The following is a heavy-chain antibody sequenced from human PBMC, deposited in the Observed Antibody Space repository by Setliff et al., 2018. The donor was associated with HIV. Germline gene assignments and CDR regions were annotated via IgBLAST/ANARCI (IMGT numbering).Heavy chain of an antibody. V-gene: IGHV1-18*01. J-gene: IGHJ6*03. CDR1: GYIFTSHG. CDR3: ARGAWYTSGWYSSRYMDV. D-gene: IGHD6-19*01. Sequence: GASVKVSCKASGYIFTSHGISWVRQAPGQGLEWMGGITPMFGTAKYAQKFQGRVTMTRDTSITTAYMELSSLRSDDTAVYYCARGAWYTSGWYSSRYMDVWGKGTTVTVSS. CDR2: ITPMFGTA.